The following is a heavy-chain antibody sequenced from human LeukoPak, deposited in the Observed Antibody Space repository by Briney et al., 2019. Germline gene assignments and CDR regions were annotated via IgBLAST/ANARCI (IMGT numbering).Heavy chain of an antibody. CDR2: IYYSGST. Sequence: PSETLSLTCTVSGGSISSYYWSWIRQPPGKGLEWIGYIYYSGSTNYNPSLKSRVIISVDTSKNQFSLKLSSVTAADTAVYYCARVGSSWYYWYFDLWGRGTLVTVSS. V-gene: IGHV4-59*01. D-gene: IGHD6-13*01. J-gene: IGHJ2*01. CDR1: GGSISSYY. CDR3: ARVGSSWYYWYFDL.